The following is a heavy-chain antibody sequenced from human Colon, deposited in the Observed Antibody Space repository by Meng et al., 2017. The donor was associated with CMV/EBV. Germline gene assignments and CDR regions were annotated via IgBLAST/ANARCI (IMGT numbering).Heavy chain of an antibody. CDR1: GFTFSSYQ. V-gene: IGHV3-48*03. J-gene: IGHJ6*02. Sequence: GGSLRLSCAASGFTFSSYQMSWVRQAPGKGLEWISYIGSVSSSRYYADSARGRFTISRDNAKNSLYLQMNSLTAEDTAVYYCARHLIPPGNYDILTGYLDVWGQGTTVTVSS. D-gene: IGHD3-9*01. CDR3: ARHLIPPGNYDILTGYLDV. CDR2: IGSVSSSR.